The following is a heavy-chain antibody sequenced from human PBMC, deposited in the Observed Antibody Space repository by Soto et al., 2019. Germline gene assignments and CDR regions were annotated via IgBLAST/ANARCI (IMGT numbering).Heavy chain of an antibody. V-gene: IGHV3-74*01. D-gene: IGHD2-8*01. CDR3: ARGGYCSNGVCYTSYYGLDV. CDR1: GFTFSSYW. J-gene: IGHJ6*02. Sequence: PGGSLRLSCAASGFTFSSYWMHWVRQAPGKGLVWVSSINSDGSSTTYADSVKGRFTISRDNAKNTLYLQMNSLRAEDTAVYYCARGGYCSNGVCYTSYYGLDVWGQGTTVTVSS. CDR2: INSDGSST.